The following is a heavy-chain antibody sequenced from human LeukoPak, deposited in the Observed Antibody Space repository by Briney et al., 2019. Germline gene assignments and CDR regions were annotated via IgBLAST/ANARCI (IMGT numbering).Heavy chain of an antibody. CDR3: ARHAPPEGGSGGFHFDY. Sequence: ASETLSLTCTVSGGSISSYYWSWIRQPPGKGLEWIGYIYYSGSTNYNPSLKSRVTISVDTSKNQFSLKLSTVTAADTAVYYCARHAPPEGGSGGFHFDYWGQGTLVTVSS. J-gene: IGHJ4*02. CDR2: IYYSGST. V-gene: IGHV4-59*08. D-gene: IGHD2-8*02. CDR1: GGSISSYY.